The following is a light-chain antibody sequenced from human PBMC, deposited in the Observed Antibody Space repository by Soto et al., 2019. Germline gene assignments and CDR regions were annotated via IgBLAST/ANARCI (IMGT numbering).Light chain of an antibody. CDR3: SSYASSNTPA. CDR1: SSDVGGYNY. CDR2: DVT. J-gene: IGLJ2*01. Sequence: QSVLTQPASVSGSPGQSITISCTGTSSDVGGYNYVSWYQQHPGKAPKLLIYDVTNRPSGVSNRFSGSKSGNTASLTISGLQAEDEADYYCSSYASSNTPAFGGGTKVTVL. V-gene: IGLV2-14*01.